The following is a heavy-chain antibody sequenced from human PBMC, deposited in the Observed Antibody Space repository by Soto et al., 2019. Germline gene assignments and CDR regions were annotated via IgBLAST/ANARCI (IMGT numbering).Heavy chain of an antibody. CDR1: GYTFTSYG. Sequence: ASVKVSCKASGYTFTSYGISWVRQAPGQGLEWMGWISAYNGNTNYAQKLQGRVTMTTDTSTSTAYMELRSLRSDDTAVYYCARDRRFLEWLSHDHYYGMDVWGQGTTVTVSS. CDR3: ARDRRFLEWLSHDHYYGMDV. V-gene: IGHV1-18*04. J-gene: IGHJ6*02. D-gene: IGHD3-3*01. CDR2: ISAYNGNT.